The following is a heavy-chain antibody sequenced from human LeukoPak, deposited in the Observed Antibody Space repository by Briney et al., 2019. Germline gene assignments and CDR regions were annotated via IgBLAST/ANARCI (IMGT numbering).Heavy chain of an antibody. J-gene: IGHJ4*02. CDR1: EFTFNNYA. CDR3: AKSQGSGYYRGHIDY. CDR2: ISGSGGST. Sequence: PGGSLRLSCAASEFTFNNYAMSCVRQAPGKGLEWVSGISGSGGSTYYGDSVKGRFTISRDNSKNTLYLQMNSLRAEDTAVYYCAKSQGSGYYRGHIDYGAQGTLVTVSA. V-gene: IGHV3-23*01. D-gene: IGHD3-22*01.